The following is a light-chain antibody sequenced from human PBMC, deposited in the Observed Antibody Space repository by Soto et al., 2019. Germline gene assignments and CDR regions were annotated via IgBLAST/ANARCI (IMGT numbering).Light chain of an antibody. CDR2: AAS. J-gene: IGKJ4*01. Sequence: DIQMTQSPSSLSASVGDRVTITCRASQGIRNDLGWYQQKPGKAPKRLLYAASSLTSGVPSRFSSSGLRTVFTLTVISLHPEDFATYYGLQHYSYPLTFGGGTKVEIK. V-gene: IGKV1-17*01. CDR1: QGIRND. CDR3: LQHYSYPLT.